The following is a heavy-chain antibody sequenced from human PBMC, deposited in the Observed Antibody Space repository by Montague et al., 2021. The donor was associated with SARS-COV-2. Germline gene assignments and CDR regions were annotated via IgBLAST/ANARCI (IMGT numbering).Heavy chain of an antibody. J-gene: IGHJ5*02. CDR3: ARDGAAGDWFDP. D-gene: IGHD3-16*01. Sequence: TLSLTCAVYGGSFSGYYWSWIRQHPGKGLEWIGYIHYSGSTDYNPSLNSRVSISVDTSKNQFSLKLRSVTAADTAVYFCARDGAAGDWFDPWGQGTLVTASS. CDR1: GGSFSGYY. V-gene: IGHV4-34*09. CDR2: IHYSGST.